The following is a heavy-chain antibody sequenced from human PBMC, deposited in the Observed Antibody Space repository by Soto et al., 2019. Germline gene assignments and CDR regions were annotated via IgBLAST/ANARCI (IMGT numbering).Heavy chain of an antibody. D-gene: IGHD5-18*01. CDR3: AVGYEFRTNVDTAMVGSY. CDR1: GFTFGSYS. V-gene: IGHV3-21*01. J-gene: IGHJ4*02. Sequence: PGGSLRLSCAASGFTFGSYSMNWVRQAPGKGLEWVSSISSSSSYIYYADSVKGRFTISRDNAKNSLYLQMNSLRAEDTAVYYCAVGYEFRTNVDTAMVGSYWGQGTLVTVSS. CDR2: ISSSSSYI.